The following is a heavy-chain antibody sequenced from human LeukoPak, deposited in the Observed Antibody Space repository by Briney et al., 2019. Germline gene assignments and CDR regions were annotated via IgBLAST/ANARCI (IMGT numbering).Heavy chain of an antibody. CDR1: GFTFSSYS. CDR3: AKVKGDIAAAGYFDY. V-gene: IGHV3-21*01. CDR2: ISSSSSYI. Sequence: GGSLRLSCAASGFTFSSYSMNWVRQAPGKGLEWVSSISSSSSYIYYADSVKGRFTISRDNSKNTLYLQMNSLRAEDTAVYYCAKVKGDIAAAGYFDYWGQGTLVTVSS. J-gene: IGHJ4*02. D-gene: IGHD6-13*01.